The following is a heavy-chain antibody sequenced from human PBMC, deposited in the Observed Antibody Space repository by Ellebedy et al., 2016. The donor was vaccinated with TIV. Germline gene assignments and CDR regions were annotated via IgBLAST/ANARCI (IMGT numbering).Heavy chain of an antibody. CDR2: IYYSGST. V-gene: IGHV4-39*01. D-gene: IGHD3-22*01. CDR1: GGSISSSSYY. CDR3: ARGPGYDSSGYYPSSVWYYYYGLDV. J-gene: IGHJ6*02. Sequence: SETLSLTCTVSGGSISSSSYYWGWIRQPPGKGLEWIGSIYYSGSTYYNPSLKSRVTISVDTSKNQFSLKLSSVTAADTAVYYCARGPGYDSSGYYPSSVWYYYYGLDVWGQGTTVTVSS.